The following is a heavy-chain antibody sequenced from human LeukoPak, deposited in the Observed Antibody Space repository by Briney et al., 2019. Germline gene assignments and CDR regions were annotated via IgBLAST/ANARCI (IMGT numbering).Heavy chain of an antibody. CDR2: ISFSGENT. CDR1: GFTFTTHS. CDR3: ARGSSGYFVTGYFDA. D-gene: IGHD3-22*01. J-gene: IGHJ4*02. Sequence: GGSLRLSCAASGFTFTTHSMSWVRQAPGKGLEWVSGISFSGENTHYGDSVKGRFTISRDNSKNTVYLEMRSQRADDTATYYCARGSSGYFVTGYFDAWGQGTLVYVSS. V-gene: IGHV3-23*01.